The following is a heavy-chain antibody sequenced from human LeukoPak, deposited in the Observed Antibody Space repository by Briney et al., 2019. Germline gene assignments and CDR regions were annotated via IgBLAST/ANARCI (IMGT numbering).Heavy chain of an antibody. Sequence: ASVKVSCKTSGYTFTSYDINWVRQATGQGLEWMGWMNPNSGNTGYAQKFQGRVTVTRNTSISAAYMELSSLRSEDTAVYYCARGDKEWLPLDYWGQGTLVTVSS. CDR2: MNPNSGNT. CDR1: GYTFTSYD. D-gene: IGHD6-19*01. J-gene: IGHJ4*02. V-gene: IGHV1-8*01. CDR3: ARGDKEWLPLDY.